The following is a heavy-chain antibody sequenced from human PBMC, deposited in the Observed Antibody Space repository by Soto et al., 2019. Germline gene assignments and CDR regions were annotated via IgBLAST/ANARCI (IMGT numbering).Heavy chain of an antibody. J-gene: IGHJ3*02. CDR1: GYSLTSYW. Sequence: GESLKLSCKGSGYSLTSYWIGWVRQMPGKGLEWMGIIYPGDSDTRYSPSFQGQVTISADKSISTAYLQWSSLKASDTAMYYCARRNPIHGDYDAFDIWGQGTMVTVSS. CDR3: ARRNPIHGDYDAFDI. D-gene: IGHD4-17*01. CDR2: IYPGDSDT. V-gene: IGHV5-51*01.